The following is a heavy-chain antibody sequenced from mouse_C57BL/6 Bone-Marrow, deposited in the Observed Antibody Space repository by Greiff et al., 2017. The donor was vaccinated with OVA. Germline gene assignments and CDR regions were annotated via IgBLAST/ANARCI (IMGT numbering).Heavy chain of an antibody. D-gene: IGHD2-2*01. Sequence: EVKLVESGGGLVKPGGSLKLSCAASGFTFSSYAMSWVRQTPEKRLEWVATISDGGSYTYYPDNVKGRFTISRDNAKNNLYLQMSQLKSEDTAMYYCAREGYVGAMDYWGQGTSVTVSS. CDR3: AREGYVGAMDY. V-gene: IGHV5-4*01. J-gene: IGHJ4*01. CDR1: GFTFSSYA. CDR2: ISDGGSYT.